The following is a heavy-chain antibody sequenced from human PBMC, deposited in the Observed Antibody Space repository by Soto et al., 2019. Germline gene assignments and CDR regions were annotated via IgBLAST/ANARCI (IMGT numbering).Heavy chain of an antibody. D-gene: IGHD5-18*01. V-gene: IGHV3-30*18. CDR2: ISYDGSNK. J-gene: IGHJ6*02. CDR3: AKDLGAMVIYYYYGMDV. Sequence: TGGSLRLSCAASGFTFSSYGMHWVRQAPGKGLEWVAVISYDGSNKYYADSVKGRFTISRDNSKNTLYLQMNSLRAEDTAVYYCAKDLGAMVIYYYYGMDVWGQGTTVTVSS. CDR1: GFTFSSYG.